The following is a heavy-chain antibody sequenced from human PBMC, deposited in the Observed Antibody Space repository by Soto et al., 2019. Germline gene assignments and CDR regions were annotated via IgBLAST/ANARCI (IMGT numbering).Heavy chain of an antibody. CDR1: GYTFTSYD. CDR3: ARDGYYDILTGYYTPNAFDI. J-gene: IGHJ3*02. CDR2: MNPNSGNT. V-gene: IGHV1-8*01. Sequence: QVQLVQSGAEVKKPGASVKVSCKASGYTFTSYDINWVRQATGQGLEWMGWMNPNSGNTGYAQKFQGRVTMTRNTSISTAYMELSSLRSEATAVYYCARDGYYDILTGYYTPNAFDIWGQGTMVTVSS. D-gene: IGHD3-9*01.